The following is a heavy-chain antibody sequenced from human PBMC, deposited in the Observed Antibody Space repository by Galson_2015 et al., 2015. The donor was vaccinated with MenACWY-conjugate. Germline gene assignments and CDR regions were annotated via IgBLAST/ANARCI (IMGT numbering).Heavy chain of an antibody. J-gene: IGHJ4*01. V-gene: IGHV1-3*01. CDR1: GYTFTTYA. Sequence: SVKVSCKASGYTFTTYAMHWVRQAPGQRLEWMGWINPANGNTKYSQNFQGRLTFTRDTSATTVYMELSSLRSEDTAMFYCVRVHRVATGFDYWGHGTLVTVSS. D-gene: IGHD5-12*01. CDR2: INPANGNT. CDR3: VRVHRVATGFDY.